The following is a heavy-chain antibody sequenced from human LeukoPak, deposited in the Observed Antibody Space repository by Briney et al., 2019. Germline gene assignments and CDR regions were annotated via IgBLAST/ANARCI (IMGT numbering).Heavy chain of an antibody. CDR3: AANIAAAGRRDY. D-gene: IGHD6-13*01. CDR2: INPNSGGT. CDR1: GYTFTGYY. Sequence: ASVKVSCKASGYTFTGYYMHWVRQAPGQGLEWMGWINPNSGGTNYAQKFQGRVTITRDMSTSTAYMELSSLRSEDTAVYYCAANIAAAGRRDYWGQGTLVTVSS. J-gene: IGHJ4*02. V-gene: IGHV1-2*02.